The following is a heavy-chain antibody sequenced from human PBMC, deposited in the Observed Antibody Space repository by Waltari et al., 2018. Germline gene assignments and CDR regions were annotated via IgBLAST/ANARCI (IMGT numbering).Heavy chain of an antibody. V-gene: IGHV3-23*03. CDR2: IYSGGST. CDR1: GFTFSSYA. J-gene: IGHJ3*02. CDR3: AKAPDFWSGSDAFDI. D-gene: IGHD3-3*01. Sequence: EVQLLESGGGLVQPGGSLRLSCAASGFTFSSYAMRWVRQAPGKGLEWVSVIYSGGSTYYADSVKGRFTISRDNSKNTLYLQMNSLRAEDTAVYYCAKAPDFWSGSDAFDIWGQGTMVTVSS.